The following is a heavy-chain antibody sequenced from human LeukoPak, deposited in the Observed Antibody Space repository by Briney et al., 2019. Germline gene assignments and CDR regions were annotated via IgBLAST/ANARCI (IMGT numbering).Heavy chain of an antibody. Sequence: GGSLRLSCAASGFTFSTYAMSWVRQAPRKGLEWVSGVSGSGARTDYADSVRGRFTISRDNCKNTLYLQMNSLRAEDTAVYFCAKDQPWEPPHYCDYWGQGTLVTVSS. CDR3: AKDQPWEPPHYCDY. V-gene: IGHV3-23*01. CDR1: GFTFSTYA. D-gene: IGHD1-26*01. J-gene: IGHJ4*02. CDR2: VSGSGART.